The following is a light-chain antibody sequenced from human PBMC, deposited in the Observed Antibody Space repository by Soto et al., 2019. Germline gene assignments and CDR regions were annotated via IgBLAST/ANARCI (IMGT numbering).Light chain of an antibody. V-gene: IGLV1-40*01. CDR3: QSYDSSLSDWV. CDR2: GNN. J-gene: IGLJ3*02. Sequence: QPVLTQPPSVSGAPGERVTISCTGSSSNIGSGYDVHWYQQLPGTAPKLLIYGNNNRPSGVPDRFSGSKSGTSASLAITGLQAEDEADYYCQSYDSSLSDWVFGGGTKLPVL. CDR1: SSNIGSGYD.